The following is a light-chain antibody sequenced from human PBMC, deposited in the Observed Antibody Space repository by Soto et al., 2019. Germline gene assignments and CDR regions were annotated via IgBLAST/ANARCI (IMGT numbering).Light chain of an antibody. CDR1: SSDTAGYNY. V-gene: IGLV2-14*01. CDR3: SSSTTSNTPLYV. CDR2: EVS. Sequence: QSALTRPASVSGSPGQSITISCTGTSSDTAGYNYVSWYQQHPGKAPKLMIYEVSNRPSGVSNRFSGSQSGNTASLTISGLQAEDEANYYCSSSTTSNTPLYVFGTGTKVTVL. J-gene: IGLJ1*01.